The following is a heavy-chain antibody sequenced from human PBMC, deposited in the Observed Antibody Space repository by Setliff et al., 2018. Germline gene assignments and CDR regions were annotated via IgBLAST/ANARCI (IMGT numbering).Heavy chain of an antibody. D-gene: IGHD3-10*01. CDR3: ARRPTGPGAPFDI. Sequence: LSLTCTVSGGSISSHYWSWIRQPPGKGLEWIGYIYYSGSTNYNPSLKSRATISMDTSKIQFSLKLISVTAADTALYFCARRPTGPGAPFDIWGHGTMVTVSS. J-gene: IGHJ3*02. V-gene: IGHV4-59*08. CDR2: IYYSGST. CDR1: GGSISSHY.